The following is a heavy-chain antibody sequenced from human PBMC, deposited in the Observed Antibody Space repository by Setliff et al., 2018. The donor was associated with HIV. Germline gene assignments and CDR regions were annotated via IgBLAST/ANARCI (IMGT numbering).Heavy chain of an antibody. CDR1: GFTFNTYA. V-gene: IGHV3-23*01. CDR3: AKDGISGGAYPPYYFDY. Sequence: PGGSLRLSCAASGFTFNTYAMSWVRRAPGKGLEWVSVISGSGGSTFYADSVKGRFTISRDNSKNTLYLQMNRLRVEDTAVYYCAKDGISGGAYPPYYFDYWGHGTLVTVSS. CDR2: ISGSGGST. J-gene: IGHJ4*01. D-gene: IGHD2-15*01.